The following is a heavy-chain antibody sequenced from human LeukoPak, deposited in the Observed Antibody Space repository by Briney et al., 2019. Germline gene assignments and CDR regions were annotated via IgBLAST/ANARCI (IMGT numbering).Heavy chain of an antibody. CDR3: AGDFHYDFWSGLNWFDP. D-gene: IGHD3-3*01. CDR2: INPNSGGT. Sequence: ASVKVSCKASGYTFTGYYMHWVRQAPGQGLEWMGWINPNSGGTNYAQKFQGRVTMTRDTSISTAYMELSRLRSDDTAVYYCAGDFHYDFWSGLNWFDPWGQGTLVTVSS. CDR1: GYTFTGYY. V-gene: IGHV1-2*02. J-gene: IGHJ5*02.